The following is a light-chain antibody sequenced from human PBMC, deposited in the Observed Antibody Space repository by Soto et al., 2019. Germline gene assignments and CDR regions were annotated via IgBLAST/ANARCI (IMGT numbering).Light chain of an antibody. CDR1: NRDVGAYNY. CDR2: EVS. J-gene: IGLJ3*02. Sequence: QSALTQPASVSGSPGQSITISCTGTNRDVGAYNYVSWYQQYPGKAPKLMIFEVSNRPSGVSNRFSGSKSGNTASLTISGLQAEDEAEYHCSSYTGRSTLVFGGGTQLTVL. CDR3: SSYTGRSTLV. V-gene: IGLV2-14*01.